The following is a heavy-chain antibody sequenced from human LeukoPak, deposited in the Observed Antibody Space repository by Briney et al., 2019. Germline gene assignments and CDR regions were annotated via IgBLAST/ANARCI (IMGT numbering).Heavy chain of an antibody. CDR1: GGSISSSSYY. CDR3: ARGASGTLYDAFDI. V-gene: IGHV4-39*07. CDR2: IYYGGST. J-gene: IGHJ3*02. D-gene: IGHD1-26*01. Sequence: PSETLSLTCTVSGGSISSSSYYWGWIRQPPGKGLEWIGSIYYGGSTYYNSSLKSRVTISVDISKNQFSLKVSSVTAADTAVYYCARGASGTLYDAFDIWGQGTMVTVSS.